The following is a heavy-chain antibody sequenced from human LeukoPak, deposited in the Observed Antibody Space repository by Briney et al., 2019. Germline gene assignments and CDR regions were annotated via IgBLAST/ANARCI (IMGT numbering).Heavy chain of an antibody. CDR1: GFTVSSNY. V-gene: IGHV3-53*05. CDR2: IYSGGST. CDR3: AKGRGWEASYYYYYMDV. Sequence: QPGGSLRLSCAASGFTVSSNYMTWVRQAPGKGLKWVSHIYSGGSTFYADSVKGRFTISRDNSKNTLYLQMNSLRAEDTAVYYCAKGRGWEASYYYYYMDVWGKGTTVTISS. D-gene: IGHD1-26*01. J-gene: IGHJ6*03.